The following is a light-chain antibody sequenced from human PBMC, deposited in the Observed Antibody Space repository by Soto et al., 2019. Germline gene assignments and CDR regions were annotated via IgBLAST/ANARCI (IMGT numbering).Light chain of an antibody. CDR1: RANIGNNY. CDR2: SNN. V-gene: IGLV1-47*02. Sequence: QFVLTHQPSASGTPGHSLNIPCAGIRANIGNNYVCWYQQLPGTAPKLLIYSNNQRPSGVPDRFSGSKSGTSASLAITAPPSEDEADYYCVSCDNRLSGLVFATKAKVTVL. CDR3: VSCDNRLSGLV. J-gene: IGLJ1*01.